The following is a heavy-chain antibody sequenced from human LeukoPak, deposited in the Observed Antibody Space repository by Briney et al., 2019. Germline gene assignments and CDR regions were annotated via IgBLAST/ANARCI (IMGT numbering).Heavy chain of an antibody. CDR2: ISYDGSNK. V-gene: IGHV3-30*18. J-gene: IGHJ5*02. Sequence: GRSLRLSCAASGFTFSSYGTHWVRQAPGKGLEWVAVISYDGSNKYYADSVKGRFTISRDNSKNTLYLQMNSLRAEDTAVYYCAKEGIDSGSNWFDPWGQGTLVTVSS. CDR1: GFTFSSYG. CDR3: AKEGIDSGSNWFDP. D-gene: IGHD6-6*01.